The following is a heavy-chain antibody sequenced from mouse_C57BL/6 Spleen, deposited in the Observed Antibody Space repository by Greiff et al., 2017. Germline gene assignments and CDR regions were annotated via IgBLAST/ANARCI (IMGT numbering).Heavy chain of an antibody. V-gene: IGHV1-82*01. CDR1: GYAFSSSW. J-gene: IGHJ3*01. CDR2: IYPGDGDT. CDR3: ASYYDYDGGFAY. D-gene: IGHD2-4*01. Sequence: VQLQQSGPELVKPGASVKISCKASGYAFSSSWMNWVKQRPGKGLEWIGRIYPGDGDTNYNGKFKGKATLTADKSSSTAYMQLSSLTSEDSAVYCCASYYDYDGGFAYWGQGTLVTVSA.